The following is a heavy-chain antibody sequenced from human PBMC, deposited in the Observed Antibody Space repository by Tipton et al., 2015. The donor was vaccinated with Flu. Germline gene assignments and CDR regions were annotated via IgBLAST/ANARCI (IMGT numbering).Heavy chain of an antibody. CDR3: ARGGAGITMVRGATYYYYYMDV. D-gene: IGHD3-10*01. J-gene: IGHJ6*03. V-gene: IGHV4-61*02. Sequence: LRLSCTVSGGSISSGNYYWTWIRQPAGKGLEWIGRIYTRGSTNYNPSLKSRVTMSVDTSKNQFSLKLSSVTAADTAVYYCARGGAGITMVRGATYYYYYMDVWGKGTTVTASS. CDR1: GGSISSGNYY. CDR2: IYTRGST.